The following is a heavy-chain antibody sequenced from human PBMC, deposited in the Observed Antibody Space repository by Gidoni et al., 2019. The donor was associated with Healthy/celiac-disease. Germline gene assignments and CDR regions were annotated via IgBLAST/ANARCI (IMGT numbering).Heavy chain of an antibody. J-gene: IGHJ4*02. CDR3: AGTATYYDSSGYYWLFDY. CDR2: ISSSSSYI. CDR1: GFTFSSYS. Sequence: EVQLVESGGGLVKPGGSLRLSCAASGFTFSSYSMNWVRQAPGKGLEWVSSISSSSSYIYYADSVKGRFTISRDNAKNSLYLQMNSLRAEDTAVYYCAGTATYYDSSGYYWLFDYWGQGTLVTVSS. V-gene: IGHV3-21*01. D-gene: IGHD3-22*01.